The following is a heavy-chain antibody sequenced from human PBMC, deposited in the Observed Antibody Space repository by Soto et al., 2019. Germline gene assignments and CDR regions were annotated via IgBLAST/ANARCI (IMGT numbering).Heavy chain of an antibody. CDR1: GFTFSNSW. CDR3: ARGNPHDSNLAY. D-gene: IGHD3-16*01. V-gene: IGHV3-74*01. Sequence: EVQLVESGGGLVQPEGSLRLSCEASGFTFSNSWMHWVRQVPGKGLEWVSRINHDGSDPIYADSVKGRFTISRDNAKNTVYLQMNRQRAEDTAVYYCARGNPHDSNLAYWGQGTLVTVSS. CDR2: INHDGSDP. J-gene: IGHJ4*02.